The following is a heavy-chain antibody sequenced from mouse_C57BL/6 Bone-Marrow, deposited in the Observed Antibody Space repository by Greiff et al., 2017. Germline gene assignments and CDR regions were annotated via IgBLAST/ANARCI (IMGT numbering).Heavy chain of an antibody. CDR2: IDPSDSYT. D-gene: IGHD1-2*01. CDR3: AGFIDQGEDY. CDR1: GYTFTSYW. V-gene: IGHV1-69*01. J-gene: IGHJ2*01. Sequence: QVQLQQPGAELVMPGASVKLSCKASGYTFTSYWMHWVKQRPGQGLEWIGEIDPSDSYTNYNQKFKGKSTLTVDKSSSTAYMQLSSLPSEDSAFYYCAGFIDQGEDYWGQGTTLTVSS.